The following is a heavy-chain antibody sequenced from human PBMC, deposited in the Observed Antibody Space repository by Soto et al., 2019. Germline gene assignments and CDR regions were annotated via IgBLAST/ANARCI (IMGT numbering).Heavy chain of an antibody. J-gene: IGHJ4*02. Sequence: QVQLQESGPGLVKPSGTLSLTCAVSGDSVSSPYYWCWVRQPPGKGLEWIGEVFHTGTTSYNPSLRRRLTISMDKPINQFSLDLSSVTAADTAVYYCARLAGWYAVHSWGPGTLVIVSS. CDR2: VFHTGTT. V-gene: IGHV4-4*02. CDR3: ARLAGWYAVHS. CDR1: GDSVSSPYY. D-gene: IGHD6-19*01.